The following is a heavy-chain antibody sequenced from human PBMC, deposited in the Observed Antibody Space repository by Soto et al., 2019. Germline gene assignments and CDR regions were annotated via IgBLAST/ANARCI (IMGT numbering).Heavy chain of an antibody. Sequence: ASVKVSCKASGYTFSDYYLHWLRLAPGRGLEWLGVVSPSGDRITYAQKFQGRVTMTRDTSTSTVYMDLSSLRSEDTAVYFCARDASSGYYGMDVWGQGTTVTVSS. CDR2: VSPSGDRI. CDR1: GYTFSDYY. D-gene: IGHD3-3*01. V-gene: IGHV1-46*01. J-gene: IGHJ6*02. CDR3: ARDASSGYYGMDV.